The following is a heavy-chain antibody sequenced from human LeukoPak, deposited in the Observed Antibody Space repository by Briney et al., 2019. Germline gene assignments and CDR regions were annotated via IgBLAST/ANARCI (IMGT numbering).Heavy chain of an antibody. CDR2: IYYSGST. CDR3: AGLWFGELSYNWFDP. Sequence: SETLSLTCTVSGGSISSSSYYWGWIRQPPGKGLEWIGSIYYSGSTYYNPSLKSRVTISVDTSKNQFSLKLSSVTAADTAVYYCAGLWFGELSYNWFDPWGQGTLVTVSS. CDR1: GGSISSSSYY. D-gene: IGHD3-10*01. J-gene: IGHJ5*02. V-gene: IGHV4-39*01.